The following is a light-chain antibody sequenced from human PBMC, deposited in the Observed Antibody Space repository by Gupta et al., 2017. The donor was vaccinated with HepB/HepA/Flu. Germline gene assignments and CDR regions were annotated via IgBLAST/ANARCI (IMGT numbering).Light chain of an antibody. CDR3: QQYGASPET. CDR2: GAS. Sequence: EIVLTQSPGTLSLSPGERATPACRASQSVSDSYLAWYQHKAGQAPRLLIYGASSRATAVPDRFSGSGSGTDFTLTISRLEPEDFAVYYCQQYGASPETFGQGTRVEIK. V-gene: IGKV3-20*01. CDR1: QSVSDSY. J-gene: IGKJ1*01.